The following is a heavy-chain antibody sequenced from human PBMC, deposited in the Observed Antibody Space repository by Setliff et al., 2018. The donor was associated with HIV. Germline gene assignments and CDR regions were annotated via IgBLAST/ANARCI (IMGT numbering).Heavy chain of an antibody. D-gene: IGHD3-3*01. V-gene: IGHV4-39*01. CDR1: GDSISNPNYY. CDR2: IYFSESP. J-gene: IGHJ6*03. Sequence: PSETLSLTCSVSGDSISNPNYYWGWIRQPPGKGLEWIGSIYFSESPYYNPSLSSRVTISVDPSTNQFSLSLSSVTAADTGLYFCARGSGPLPNGENFYYTRDGWGKGKTVTVSS. CDR3: ARGSGPLPNGENFYYTRDG.